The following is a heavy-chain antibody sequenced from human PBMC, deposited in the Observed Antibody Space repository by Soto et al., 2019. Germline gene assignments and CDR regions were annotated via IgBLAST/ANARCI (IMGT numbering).Heavy chain of an antibody. V-gene: IGHV4-34*01. D-gene: IGHD3-3*01. CDR1: GGSFSGYY. Sequence: SETLSLTCAVYGGSFSGYYWSWIRQPPGKGLEWIGEINHSGSTNYNPSLKSRVTISVDTSKNQFSLKLSSVTAADTAVYYCARGRTPYYDFWSGHFPGCWGQGTLVTVSS. CDR2: INHSGST. CDR3: ARGRTPYYDFWSGHFPGC. J-gene: IGHJ4*02.